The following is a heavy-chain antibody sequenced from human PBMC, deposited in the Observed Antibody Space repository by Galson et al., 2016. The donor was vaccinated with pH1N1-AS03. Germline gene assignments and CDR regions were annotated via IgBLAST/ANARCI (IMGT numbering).Heavy chain of an antibody. J-gene: IGHJ6*02. CDR2: IYYTADL. V-gene: IGHV4-59*08. D-gene: IGHD2-21*01. CDR1: GGSINSYY. CDR3: GRHLRNSYSMDV. Sequence: TLSLTCTVSGGSINSYYWTWIRQPPGKGLEWIGQIYYTADLIYTPSLRSRVTISVDTTKNQLSLSLSSVTAADTAVYYCGRHLRNSYSMDVWGQGTTVTVSS.